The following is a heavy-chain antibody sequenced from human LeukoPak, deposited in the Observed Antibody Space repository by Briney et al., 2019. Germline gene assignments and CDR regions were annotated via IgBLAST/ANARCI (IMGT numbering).Heavy chain of an antibody. V-gene: IGHV4-39*07. CDR2: IYYSGST. D-gene: IGHD3-10*01. CDR3: ARGQRGTMVRGVNDY. Sequence: PSETLSLTCTVSGGSISSSSYYWGWIRQPPGKGLEWIGSIYYSGSTHYNPSLKSRVTISVDTSKNQFSLKLSSVTAADTAVYYCARGQRGTMVRGVNDYWGQGTLVTVSS. CDR1: GGSISSSSYY. J-gene: IGHJ4*02.